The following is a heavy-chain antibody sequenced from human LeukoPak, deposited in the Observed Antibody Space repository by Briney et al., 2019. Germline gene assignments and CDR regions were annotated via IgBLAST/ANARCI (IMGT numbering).Heavy chain of an antibody. Sequence: GGSLRLSCAASEFTISRYWMHWVRQAPGKGLVWVSNINNDGSITTYADSVKGRFTISRDNAKNSLYLQMNNLRVEDTAMYCCAGGTGFIIKDWGQGTLVTVSS. D-gene: IGHD3-9*01. CDR1: EFTISRYW. CDR3: AGGTGFIIKD. J-gene: IGHJ4*02. V-gene: IGHV3-74*01. CDR2: INNDGSIT.